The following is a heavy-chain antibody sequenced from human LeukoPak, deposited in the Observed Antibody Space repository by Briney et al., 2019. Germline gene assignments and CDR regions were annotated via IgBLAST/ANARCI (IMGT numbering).Heavy chain of an antibody. V-gene: IGHV3-49*04. CDR3: TRDPAFSPKDLDAFDI. CDR1: GFTFGDYA. Sequence: GGSLRLSCTASGFTFGDYAMSWVRQAPGKGLGWVGFIRSKAYGGTTEYAASVKGRFTISRDDSKSIAYLQMNSLKTEDTAVYYCTRDPAFSPKDLDAFDIWGQGTMVTVSS. J-gene: IGHJ3*02. CDR2: IRSKAYGGTT. D-gene: IGHD2-15*01.